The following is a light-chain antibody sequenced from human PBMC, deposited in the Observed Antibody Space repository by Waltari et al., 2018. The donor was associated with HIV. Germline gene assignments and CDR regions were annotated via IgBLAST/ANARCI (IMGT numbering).Light chain of an antibody. CDR1: NIGSKS. Sequence: SYVLTQPPSVSVAPGKTARITCEGHNIGSKSVHWYQQKPGQAPVLVIYYDSDRPSGIPEGFSGANSGNTATLTISRVEAGDEVDYYCQVWDSSSDTYVFGTGTKVTVL. V-gene: IGLV3-21*04. CDR3: QVWDSSSDTYV. J-gene: IGLJ1*01. CDR2: YDS.